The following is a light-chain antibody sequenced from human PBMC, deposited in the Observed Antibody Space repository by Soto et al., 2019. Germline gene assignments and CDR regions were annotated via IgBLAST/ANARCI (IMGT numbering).Light chain of an antibody. V-gene: IGLV2-14*01. CDR3: SSYTNRRNVL. CDR1: SGDVGGYNY. J-gene: IGLJ2*01. Sequence: SVLTQPASVSGSPVQSTTISCPGTSGDVGGYNYVSWYQQHPGKAPKLMIYEVSNRPSGVSNRFSASKSGNTASLSISGLQAEDEADYYCSSYTNRRNVLLGGGTKVTVL. CDR2: EVS.